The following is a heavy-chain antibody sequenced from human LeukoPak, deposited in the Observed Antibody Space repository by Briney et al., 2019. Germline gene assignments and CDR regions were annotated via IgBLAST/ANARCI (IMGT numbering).Heavy chain of an antibody. J-gene: IGHJ6*03. CDR2: IYYSGST. CDR3: ARTRYNWNDDYYYYMDV. Sequence: SETLSLTCTVSGGSISSSSYYWGWIRQPPGKGLEWIGSIYYSGSTYYNPSLKSRVTISVDTSKNQFSLKLSSVTAADTAVYYCARTRYNWNDDYYYYMDVWGKGTTVTVSS. CDR1: GGSISSSSYY. D-gene: IGHD1-1*01. V-gene: IGHV4-39*07.